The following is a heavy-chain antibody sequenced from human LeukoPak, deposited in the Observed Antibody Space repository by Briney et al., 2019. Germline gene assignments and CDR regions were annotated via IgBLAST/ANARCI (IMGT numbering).Heavy chain of an antibody. V-gene: IGHV3-30*01. J-gene: IGHJ6*04. D-gene: IGHD2-2*01. CDR3: ARDSFIVVVPAAISATMDV. CDR2: VSYDGSNK. CDR1: GFTFSSYA. Sequence: GGSLRLSCAASGFTFSSYAMHWVRQAPGKGLEWVAVVSYDGSNKYYADSVKGRFTISRDNSKNTLYLQMNSLRAEDTAVYYCARDSFIVVVPAAISATMDVWGKGTTVTVSS.